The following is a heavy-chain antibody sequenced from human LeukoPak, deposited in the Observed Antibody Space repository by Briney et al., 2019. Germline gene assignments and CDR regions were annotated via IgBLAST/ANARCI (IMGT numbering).Heavy chain of an antibody. J-gene: IGHJ4*02. CDR1: GFTFTNYW. Sequence: GGSLRLSCAASGFTFTNYWMHWVRQPPGKGLVWVSRVGHGGSGTAYADSVTGRFTISRDNAKNTVYLQMNSLRAEDTAVYYCATDLGWGQGALVTVSS. CDR3: ATDLG. CDR2: VGHGGSGT. D-gene: IGHD4-17*01. V-gene: IGHV3-74*01.